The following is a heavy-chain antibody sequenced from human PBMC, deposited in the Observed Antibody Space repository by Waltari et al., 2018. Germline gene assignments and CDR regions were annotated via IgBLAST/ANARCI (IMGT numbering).Heavy chain of an antibody. J-gene: IGHJ4*02. CDR1: GYSISSGYS. Sequence: QVQLQESGPGLVKPSETLSLTCAVSGYSISSGYSWGWIRQPPGKGLEWIGSIYHSGSTYYNPSLKSRVTISVDTSKNQFSLKLSSVTAADTAVYYCARYSSSAAGHYFDYWGQGTLVTVSS. D-gene: IGHD6-13*01. CDR3: ARYSSSAAGHYFDY. V-gene: IGHV4-38-2*01. CDR2: IYHSGST.